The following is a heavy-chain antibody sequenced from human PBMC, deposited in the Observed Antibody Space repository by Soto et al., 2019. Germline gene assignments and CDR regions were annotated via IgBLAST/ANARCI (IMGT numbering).Heavy chain of an antibody. D-gene: IGHD6-13*01. CDR3: ARDALLSPPYSSSWYRRSYYGMDV. V-gene: IGHV3-74*01. J-gene: IGHJ6*02. CDR1: GFTFSSYW. Sequence: EVQLVESGGGLVQPGGSLRLSCAASGFTFSSYWMHWVRQAPGKGLVWVSRINSDGSSTSYADSVKGRFTISRDNAKNTLYLQMNSLRAEDTAVYYCARDALLSPPYSSSWYRRSYYGMDVWGQGTTVTVSS. CDR2: INSDGSST.